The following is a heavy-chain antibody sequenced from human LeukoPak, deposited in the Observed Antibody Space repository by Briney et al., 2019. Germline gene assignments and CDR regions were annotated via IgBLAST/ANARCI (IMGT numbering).Heavy chain of an antibody. J-gene: IGHJ6*03. CDR3: VGAAAGYYYYMDV. CDR2: IYYSGST. Sequence: SETLSLTCTVSGGSISSYYWSWIRQPPGKGLEWIGYIYYSGSTNYNPSLKSRVTISVDTSKNQFSLKLSSVTAADTAVYYCVGAAAGYYYYMDVWGKGTTVTISS. CDR1: GGSISSYY. D-gene: IGHD6-13*01. V-gene: IGHV4-59*01.